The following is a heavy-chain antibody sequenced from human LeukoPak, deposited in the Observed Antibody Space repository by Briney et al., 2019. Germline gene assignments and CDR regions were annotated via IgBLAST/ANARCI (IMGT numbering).Heavy chain of an antibody. Sequence: SVKVSCKASGGTFSSYAISWVRQAPGQGLEWMGGIIPIFGTANYAQKFQGRVTITADESTSTAYMELSSLRSEDTAVYYCARLWFGEIRFDYWGQGTLVTVSS. CDR2: IIPIFGTA. CDR3: ARLWFGEIRFDY. J-gene: IGHJ4*02. D-gene: IGHD3-10*01. CDR1: GGTFSSYA. V-gene: IGHV1-69*13.